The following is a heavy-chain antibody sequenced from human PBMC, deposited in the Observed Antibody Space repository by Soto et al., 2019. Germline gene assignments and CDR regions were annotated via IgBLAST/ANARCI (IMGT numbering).Heavy chain of an antibody. CDR1: GGSFSGYY. J-gene: IGHJ5*02. D-gene: IGHD2-15*01. CDR2: VNQSGST. CDR3: ATSGGSYP. V-gene: IGHV4-34*01. Sequence: SETLSLTCAVYGGSFSGYYWSWIRQPPGKGLEWIGEVNQSGSTNYNPSLKSRVTISVDTSKNQFSLKLSSVTAADTAVYYCATSGGSYPWGQGTLVTVSS.